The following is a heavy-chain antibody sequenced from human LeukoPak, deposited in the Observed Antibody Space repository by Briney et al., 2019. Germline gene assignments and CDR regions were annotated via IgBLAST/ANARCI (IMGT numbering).Heavy chain of an antibody. CDR1: GGSISSGGYS. D-gene: IGHD6-6*01. CDR2: IYHSGST. Sequence: SQTLSLTCAVSGGSISSGGYSWSWIRQPPGKGLEWIGYIYHSGSTYYNPSLKSRVTISVDTSKNQFSLKLSSVTAADTAVYYCARGRIAARRYYYGMDVWGQGTTVTVSS. V-gene: IGHV4-30-2*01. CDR3: ARGRIAARRYYYGMDV. J-gene: IGHJ6*02.